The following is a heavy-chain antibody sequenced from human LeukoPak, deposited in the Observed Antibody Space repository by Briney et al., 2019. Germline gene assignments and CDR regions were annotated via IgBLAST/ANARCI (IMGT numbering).Heavy chain of an antibody. V-gene: IGHV4-34*01. CDR2: INHSGST. Sequence: SSETLSLTCAVYGGSFSGYYWSWIRQPPGKGLEWIGEINHSGSTNYNPSLKSRVTISVDTSKNQFSLKLSSVTAADTAVYYCARGLNKRYWYFDLWGRGTLVTVFS. J-gene: IGHJ2*01. CDR3: ARGLNKRYWYFDL. CDR1: GGSFSGYY.